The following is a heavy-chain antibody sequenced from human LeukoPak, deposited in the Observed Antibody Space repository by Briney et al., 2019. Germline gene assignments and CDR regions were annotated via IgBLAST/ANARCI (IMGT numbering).Heavy chain of an antibody. CDR1: GYTFTGYY. V-gene: IGHV1-2*02. CDR3: AREPDDYVWGSYRRQAWFDP. D-gene: IGHD3-16*02. J-gene: IGHJ5*02. Sequence: ASVKVSFKASGYTFTGYYMHWVRQAPGQGLEWMGWINPNSGGTNYAQKFQGRVTMTRDTSISTAYMELSRLRSDDTAVYYCAREPDDYVWGSYRRQAWFDPWGQGTLVTVSS. CDR2: INPNSGGT.